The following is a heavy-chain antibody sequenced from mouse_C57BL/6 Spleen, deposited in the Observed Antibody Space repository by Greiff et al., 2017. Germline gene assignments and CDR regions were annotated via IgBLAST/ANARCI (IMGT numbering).Heavy chain of an antibody. CDR1: GFSFNTYA. CDR2: IRSKSNNYAT. Sequence: EVKLVESGGGLVQPKGSLKLSCAASGFSFNTYAMNWVRQAPGKGLEWVARIRSKSNNYATYYADSVKDRFTISRDDSESMLYLQMNNLKTEDTAMYYCVRGGPYAMDYWGQGTSVTVSS. D-gene: IGHD3-3*01. V-gene: IGHV10-1*01. CDR3: VRGGPYAMDY. J-gene: IGHJ4*01.